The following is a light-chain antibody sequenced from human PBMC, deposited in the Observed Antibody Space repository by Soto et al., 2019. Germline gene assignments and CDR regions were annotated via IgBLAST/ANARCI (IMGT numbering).Light chain of an antibody. CDR2: WAS. J-gene: IGKJ4*01. CDR3: QQYYSAPLT. Sequence: DIVMTQSPDSLAVSLGERATIKCKCSQSVLDSSNNKNYLAWYQQKQGQPPKLLIYWASTRESGVPDRFSGSGSGTDFTLTISSLQAEDVAVYYCQQYYSAPLTFGGGTKVDI. CDR1: QSVLDSSNNKNY. V-gene: IGKV4-1*01.